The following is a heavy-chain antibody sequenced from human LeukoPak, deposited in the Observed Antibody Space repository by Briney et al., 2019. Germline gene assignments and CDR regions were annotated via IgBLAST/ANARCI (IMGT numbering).Heavy chain of an antibody. CDR2: IYYSGST. V-gene: IGHV4-39*07. J-gene: IGHJ4*02. CDR1: GGSISSSSYY. Sequence: PSETLSLTCTVSGGSISSSSYYWGWIRQPPGKGLEWIGSIYYSGSTYYNPSLKSRVTISVDTSKNQFSLKLSSVSAADTAVYYCASSTNYDFWSGWGQGTLVTVSP. CDR3: ASSTNYDFWSG. D-gene: IGHD3-3*01.